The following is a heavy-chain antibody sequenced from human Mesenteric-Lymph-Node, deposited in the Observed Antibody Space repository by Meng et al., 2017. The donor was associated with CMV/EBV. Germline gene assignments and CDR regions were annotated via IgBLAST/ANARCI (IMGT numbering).Heavy chain of an antibody. CDR1: GFTLNTFE. V-gene: IGHV3-48*03. D-gene: IGHD2/OR15-2a*01. Sequence: GGSLRLSCAASGFTLNTFEMNWVRQAPGKGLEWVSYISGSGSTIYYADSVKGRFTISRDNAKSSLYLQMNSLRAEDTAVYYCARKLLDFYYYGMDVWGQGTTVTVSS. CDR3: ARKLLDFYYYGMDV. J-gene: IGHJ6*02. CDR2: ISGSGSTI.